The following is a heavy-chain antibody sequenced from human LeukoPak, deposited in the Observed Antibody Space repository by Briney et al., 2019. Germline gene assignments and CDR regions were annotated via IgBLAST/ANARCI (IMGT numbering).Heavy chain of an antibody. CDR1: GYTFTGYY. CDR3: ARELLVRGVSPKPYYYYYMDV. J-gene: IGHJ6*03. V-gene: IGHV1-2*02. D-gene: IGHD3-10*01. Sequence: AASVKVSCKASGYTFTGYYMHWVRQAPGQGLEWMGWINPNSGGTNYAQKFQGRVTMTRDTSISTAYMELSRLRSDDTAVYYCARELLVRGVSPKPYYYYYMDVWGKGTTVTISS. CDR2: INPNSGGT.